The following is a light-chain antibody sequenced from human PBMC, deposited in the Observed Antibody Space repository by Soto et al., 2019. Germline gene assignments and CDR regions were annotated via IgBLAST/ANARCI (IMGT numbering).Light chain of an antibody. CDR2: KAS. CDR1: QTISSW. CDR3: QQYTIYPWT. V-gene: IGKV1-5*03. J-gene: IGKJ1*01. Sequence: DVQMTQSPSTLSGSEGDRVTITCRASQTISSWLAWYQQKPGKAPKLLIYKASTLKSGVPSRFSGSGSGTEFTLTISSLQPDDFATYYCQQYTIYPWTLGQGAKVDI.